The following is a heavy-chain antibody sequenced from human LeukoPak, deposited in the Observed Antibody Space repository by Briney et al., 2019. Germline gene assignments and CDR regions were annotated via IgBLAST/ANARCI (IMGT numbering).Heavy chain of an antibody. Sequence: PGGSLRLSCAASGFTVSSKYMSWVCQAPGKGLEWVSIIYSGGSTNYADSVQGRFTISRDSSKNTLYLQMNSLRGEDTAVYYCTSGTYYSPFDYWGQGTLVTVSS. J-gene: IGHJ4*02. V-gene: IGHV3-53*01. CDR1: GFTVSSKY. CDR3: TSGTYYSPFDY. D-gene: IGHD3-10*01. CDR2: IYSGGST.